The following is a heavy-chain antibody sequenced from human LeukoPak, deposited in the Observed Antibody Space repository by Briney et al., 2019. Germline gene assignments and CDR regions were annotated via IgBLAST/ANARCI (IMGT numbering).Heavy chain of an antibody. CDR3: AKAAAAAGPDY. CDR2: ISYDGSNK. V-gene: IGHV3-30-3*01. CDR1: GFTFSSYA. D-gene: IGHD6-13*01. J-gene: IGHJ4*02. Sequence: GGSLRLSCAASGFTFSSYAMHWVRQAPGKGLEWVAVISYDGSNKYYADSVKGRFTISRDNSKNTLYLQMNSLRAEDTAVYYCAKAAAAAGPDYWGQGTLVTVSS.